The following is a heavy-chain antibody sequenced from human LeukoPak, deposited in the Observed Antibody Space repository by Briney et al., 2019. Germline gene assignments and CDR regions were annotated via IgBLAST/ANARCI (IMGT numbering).Heavy chain of an antibody. Sequence: SETLSLTCAVYGGSFSGYYWSWIRQPPGKGLEWIGEINHSGSTNYNPSLKSRVTISVDTSKNQFSLKLSSVTAADTAVYYCAREGRAAMVLNWFDPWGQGTLVTVSS. CDR3: AREGRAAMVLNWFDP. V-gene: IGHV4-34*01. CDR2: INHSGST. CDR1: GGSFSGYY. J-gene: IGHJ5*02. D-gene: IGHD5-18*01.